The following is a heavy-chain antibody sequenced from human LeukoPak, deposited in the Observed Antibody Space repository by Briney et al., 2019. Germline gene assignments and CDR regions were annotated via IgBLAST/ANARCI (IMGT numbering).Heavy chain of an antibody. D-gene: IGHD6-19*01. V-gene: IGHV4-59*01. J-gene: IGHJ4*02. CDR1: GGSINSYY. CDR2: IYYSGNT. CDR3: ARVGGIAVAGTSYDFDY. Sequence: SETLSLTCTVSGGSINSYYWSWIRQPPGKGLEWIGYIYYSGNTNYNPSLKSRVSISIDTSKNQLSLQLSSVTAADTAVYYCARVGGIAVAGTSYDFDYWGQGTLVTVSS.